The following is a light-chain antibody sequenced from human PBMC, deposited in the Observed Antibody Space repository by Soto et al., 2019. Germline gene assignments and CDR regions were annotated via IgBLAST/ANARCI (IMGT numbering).Light chain of an antibody. CDR2: DAS. CDR1: QSVSRY. V-gene: IGKV3-11*01. J-gene: IGKJ4*01. Sequence: EIVLTQSPATLSLSPGERATLSCRASQSVSRYLAWYQQKPGQAPRLLIYDASNRATGIPARFSGSGSGTDFTLTISSLEPEDFAVYYCQQRSNGLTFGGGTKVEI. CDR3: QQRSNGLT.